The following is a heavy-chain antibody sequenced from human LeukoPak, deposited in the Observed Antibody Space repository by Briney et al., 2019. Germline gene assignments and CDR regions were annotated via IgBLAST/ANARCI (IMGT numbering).Heavy chain of an antibody. D-gene: IGHD2-8*02. V-gene: IGHV3-74*01. Sequence: GGSLRLSCAASGFTFSSYAMHWVRQAPGKGLVWVSRINSDGRSTSFADSVKGRFTISRDNAKNTLYLQMNSLRTEDTAVYYCARDQLYCTGGICYFDNWGQGTLVTVSS. CDR1: GFTFSSYA. J-gene: IGHJ4*02. CDR3: ARDQLYCTGGICYFDN. CDR2: INSDGRST.